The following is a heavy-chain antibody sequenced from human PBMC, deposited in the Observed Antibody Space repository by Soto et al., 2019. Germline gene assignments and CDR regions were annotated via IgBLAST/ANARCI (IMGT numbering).Heavy chain of an antibody. J-gene: IGHJ4*02. Sequence: PGGSLRLSCAASGFTFSSYAMSWVCQAPGKGLEWVSAISGSGGSTYYADSVKGRFTISRDNSKNTLYLQMNSLRAEDTAVYYCAKAEDYDILTGYLGPVDYWGQGTLVTVSS. CDR1: GFTFSSYA. V-gene: IGHV3-23*01. CDR2: ISGSGGST. CDR3: AKAEDYDILTGYLGPVDY. D-gene: IGHD3-9*01.